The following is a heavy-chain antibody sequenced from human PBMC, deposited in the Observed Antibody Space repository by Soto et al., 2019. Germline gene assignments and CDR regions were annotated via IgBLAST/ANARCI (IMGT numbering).Heavy chain of an antibody. V-gene: IGHV4-30-2*01. CDR3: ARAQLEGNWFDP. CDR2: IYHSGSP. J-gene: IGHJ5*02. Sequence: QLQLQQSGSGLVRPSQTLSLTCAVSAGSISSGGYSWNWIRQPPGKGLEWIGYIYHSGSPLYNPSFKRRVTISVDKSKNPFSLKLSSVTAADTAVYYSARAQLEGNWFDPWGQGTLVTVSS. CDR1: AGSISSGGYS. D-gene: IGHD1-1*01.